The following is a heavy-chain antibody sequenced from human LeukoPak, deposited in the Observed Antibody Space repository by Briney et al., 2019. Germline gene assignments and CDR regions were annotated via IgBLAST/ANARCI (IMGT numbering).Heavy chain of an antibody. CDR3: ARDLDYGDYHAFDI. V-gene: IGHV1-2*06. Sequence: ASVKVSCKASGYTFTCYYMHWVRQAPGQGLEWMGRINPNSGGTNYAQKFQGRVTMTRDTSISTAYMELSRLRSDDTAVYYCARDLDYGDYHAFDIWAKGQWSPSLQ. CDR1: GYTFTCYY. D-gene: IGHD4-17*01. J-gene: IGHJ3*02. CDR2: INPNSGGT.